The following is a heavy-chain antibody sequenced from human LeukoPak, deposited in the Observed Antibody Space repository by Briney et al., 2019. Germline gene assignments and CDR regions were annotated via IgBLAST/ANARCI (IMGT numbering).Heavy chain of an antibody. Sequence: GASVKVSCKASGYTFTGYYMHWVRQAPGQGLEWMGGIIPIFGTANYAQKSQGRVTITADESTSTAYMELSSLRSEDTAVYYCASEISSSWSYFDYWGQGTLVTVSS. D-gene: IGHD6-13*01. V-gene: IGHV1-69*13. CDR2: IIPIFGTA. CDR1: GYTFTGYY. CDR3: ASEISSSWSYFDY. J-gene: IGHJ4*02.